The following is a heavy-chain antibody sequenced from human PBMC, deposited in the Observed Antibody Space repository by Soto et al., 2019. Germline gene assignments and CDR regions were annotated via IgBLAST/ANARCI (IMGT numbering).Heavy chain of an antibody. D-gene: IGHD3-22*01. CDR2: IHPWDSDT. CDR3: ARPPAQYFDSGCYRSEGDY. CDR1: GYSFNTYW. V-gene: IGHV5-51*06. Sequence: GESLKISCRGSGYSFNTYWIGWVRQMPGKGLECMGIIHPWDSDTKYNPPFQGQVTISVDRAISTAYLQWSSLKASDNGMYYCARPPAQYFDSGCYRSEGDYWGQGTLVTVSS. J-gene: IGHJ4*02.